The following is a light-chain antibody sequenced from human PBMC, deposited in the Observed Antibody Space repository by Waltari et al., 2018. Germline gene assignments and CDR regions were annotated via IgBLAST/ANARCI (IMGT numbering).Light chain of an antibody. Sequence: EIVLTQSPGTLSLSPGERATLSCRASQSVSSSYLAWYQQKPGQAPRLLIYGASSMATGIPDRFSGSGSGTDFTLTISRLEPEDFAVYYCQQYGSSSWTCGQGTKVEIK. CDR2: GAS. J-gene: IGKJ1*01. CDR3: QQYGSSSWT. CDR1: QSVSSSY. V-gene: IGKV3-20*01.